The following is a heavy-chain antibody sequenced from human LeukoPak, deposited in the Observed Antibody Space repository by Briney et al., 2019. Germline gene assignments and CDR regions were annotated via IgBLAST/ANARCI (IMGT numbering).Heavy chain of an antibody. D-gene: IGHD1-26*01. CDR3: ARGSTDVYWYLDV. CDR1: GSSVSTFY. J-gene: IGHJ2*01. V-gene: IGHV4-59*02. Sequence: SETLSLTCIVSGSSVSTFYLSWLRQSPGTGLEWIGFVHDTGSTAYNPSLKSRVTISETSKNQHSLMLTSVTAADTAMYYCARGSTDVYWYLDVWGRGTLVSVSS. CDR2: VHDTGST.